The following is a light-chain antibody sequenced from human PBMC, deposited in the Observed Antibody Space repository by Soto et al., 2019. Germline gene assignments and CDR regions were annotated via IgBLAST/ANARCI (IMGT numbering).Light chain of an antibody. CDR3: QQYDYSPRT. CDR1: LSLPSRS. Sequence: ELVLTQSPGTLSLSPGDRATLSCRASLSLPSRSLAWYQQRPGQAPRVLISAASTTAADIPDRFSGSGSGTDFTLTINRLEPEDFAVYYCQQYDYSPRTFGQGTKVEVK. J-gene: IGKJ1*01. V-gene: IGKV3-20*01. CDR2: AAS.